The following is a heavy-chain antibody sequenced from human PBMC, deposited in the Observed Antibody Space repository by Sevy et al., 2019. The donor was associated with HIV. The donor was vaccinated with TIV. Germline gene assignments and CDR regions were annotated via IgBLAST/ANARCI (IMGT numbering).Heavy chain of an antibody. CDR3: ARAYCRDGGCYSLAF. CDR2: ISPHNGDT. CDR1: GYTFTSYR. J-gene: IGHJ4*02. V-gene: IGHV1-18*01. Sequence: ASVKVSCKVSGYTFTSYRITWVRQAPGQGLEWVGWISPHNGDTDYAQKFRGRVTMITDTSTTTAYMELRSLRSDDTAVYYCARAYCRDGGCYSLAFWGQGTLVTVSS. D-gene: IGHD2-15*01.